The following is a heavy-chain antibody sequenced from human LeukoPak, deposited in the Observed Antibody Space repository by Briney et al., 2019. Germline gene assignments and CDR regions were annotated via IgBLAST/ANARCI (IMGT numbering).Heavy chain of an antibody. CDR2: IIPIFGTA. CDR3: ARVTFSVGGGSFGGFDP. CDR1: GYTFTGYY. J-gene: IGHJ5*02. D-gene: IGHD2-15*01. Sequence: SVKVSCKASGYTFTGYYMHWVRQAPGQGLEWMGRIIPIFGTANYAQKFQGRVTITTDESTSTAYMELSSLRSEDTAVYYCARVTFSVGGGSFGGFDPWGQGTLVTVSS. V-gene: IGHV1-69*05.